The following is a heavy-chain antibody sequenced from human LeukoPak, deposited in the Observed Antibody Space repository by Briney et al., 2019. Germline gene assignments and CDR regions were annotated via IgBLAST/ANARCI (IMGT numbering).Heavy chain of an antibody. CDR3: AKAAGYCRAGTCLDH. V-gene: IGHV3-23*01. CDR2: ISGSGGTT. Sequence: AGGSLRLSCAASGFTFISYAGSWVRQAPGKGLEWVSFISGSGGTTYYADSVKGRFTISRDNSQNTLSLQMNSLRAEDTAIYYCAKAAGYCRAGTCLDHWGQGTLVTVSS. J-gene: IGHJ5*02. D-gene: IGHD2-15*01. CDR1: GFTFISYA.